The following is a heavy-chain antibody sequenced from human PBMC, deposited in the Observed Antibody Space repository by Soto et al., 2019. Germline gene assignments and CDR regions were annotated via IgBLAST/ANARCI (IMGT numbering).Heavy chain of an antibody. CDR1: GGSISSYY. D-gene: IGHD4-4*01. J-gene: IGHJ4*02. CDR2: VYYSGST. V-gene: IGHV4-59*01. Sequence: PSETLSLTCNVSGGSISSYYWSWIRQPPGKGLEWIGYVYYSGSTNYNPSLKSRVTISIDTSKNQFSLKLSSVTAADTAVYYCATYANYNHYWGQGALVTVSS. CDR3: ATYANYNHY.